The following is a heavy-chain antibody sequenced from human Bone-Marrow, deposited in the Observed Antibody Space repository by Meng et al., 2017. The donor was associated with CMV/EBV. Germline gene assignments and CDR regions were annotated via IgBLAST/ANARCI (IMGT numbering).Heavy chain of an antibody. CDR2: ITATSDYI. V-gene: IGHV3-21*01. D-gene: IGHD6-13*01. J-gene: IGHJ4*02. Sequence: GESLKISCLASGFTFSRYSMDWVRHVPGKGLEWVASITATSDYIHYGDSVRGRFTISRDNAKNSLSLQMAGLRVEDTGVYFCARDPLFSSHVPYFDSWGQGVQVTVSS. CDR3: ARDPLFSSHVPYFDS. CDR1: GFTFSRYS.